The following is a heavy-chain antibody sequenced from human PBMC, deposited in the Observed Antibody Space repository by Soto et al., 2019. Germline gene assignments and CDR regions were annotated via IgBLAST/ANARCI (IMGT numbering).Heavy chain of an antibody. CDR1: GFTFSSYA. CDR3: VKDSGYCSGGSCYSSGYYYYGMDV. Sequence: PGGSLRLSCAASGFTFSSYAMSWVRQAPGKGLEWVSAISSNGGSTYYADSVKGRFTISRDNSKNTLYLQMSSLRAEDTAVYYCVKDSGYCSGGSCYSSGYYYYGMDVWGQGTTVTVSS. D-gene: IGHD2-15*01. V-gene: IGHV3-23*01. J-gene: IGHJ6*02. CDR2: ISSNGGST.